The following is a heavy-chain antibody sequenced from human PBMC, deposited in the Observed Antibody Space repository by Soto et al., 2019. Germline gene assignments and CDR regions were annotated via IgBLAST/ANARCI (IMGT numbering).Heavy chain of an antibody. J-gene: IGHJ4*02. CDR2: IKQDGSEE. V-gene: IGHV3-7*03. D-gene: IGHD2-2*01. CDR1: GFTFSSYW. Sequence: PGGSLRLSCAASGFTFSSYWMTWARQAPGKGLEWVASIKQDGSEEYYVDSVKGRFTISRDNAKSSLYLQMNSLRAEDTALYYCARGQYLFSPHWGRGTLVTVSS. CDR3: ARGQYLFSPH.